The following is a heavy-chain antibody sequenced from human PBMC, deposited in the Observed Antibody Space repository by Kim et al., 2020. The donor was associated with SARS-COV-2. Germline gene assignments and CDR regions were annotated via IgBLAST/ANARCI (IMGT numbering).Heavy chain of an antibody. CDR2: INPSGGST. J-gene: IGHJ6*02. CDR1: GYTFTSYY. D-gene: IGHD6-19*01. CDR3: ARVSGWHFYYYYGMDV. V-gene: IGHV1-46*01. Sequence: ASVKVSCKASGYTFTSYYMHWVRQAPGQGLEWMGIINPSGGSTSYAQKFQGRVTMTRDTSTSTVYMELSSLRSEDTAVYYCARVSGWHFYYYYGMDVWGQGTTVTVSS.